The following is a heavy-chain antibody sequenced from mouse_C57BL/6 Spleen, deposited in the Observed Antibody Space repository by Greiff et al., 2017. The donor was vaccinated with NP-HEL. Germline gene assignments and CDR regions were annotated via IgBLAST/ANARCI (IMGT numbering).Heavy chain of an antibody. D-gene: IGHD1-1*01. J-gene: IGHJ1*03. CDR3: ARHITTVVAENWYFDV. V-gene: IGHV5-6*01. CDR1: GFTFSSYG. Sequence: EVKLVESGGDLVKPGGSLKLSCAASGFTFSSYGMSWVRQTPDKRLEWVATISSGGSYTYYPDSVKGRFTISRDNAKNTLYLQMSSLKSEDTAMYYCARHITTVVAENWYFDVWGTGTTVTVSS. CDR2: ISSGGSYT.